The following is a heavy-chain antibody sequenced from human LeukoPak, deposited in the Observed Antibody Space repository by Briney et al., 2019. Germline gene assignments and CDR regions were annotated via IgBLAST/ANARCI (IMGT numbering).Heavy chain of an antibody. D-gene: IGHD3-10*01. CDR2: ISGSGGST. V-gene: IGHV3-23*01. CDR1: GFTFSSYA. J-gene: IGHJ4*02. Sequence: GGSLRLSCAASGFTFSSYAMSWVRQAPGKGLEWVSAISGSGGSTYYADSVKGRFTISRDNSKNTLYLQMNSLRAEDRAVYYCAKDRSVRGVTHNGFDYWGQGTLVTVSS. CDR3: AKDRSVRGVTHNGFDY.